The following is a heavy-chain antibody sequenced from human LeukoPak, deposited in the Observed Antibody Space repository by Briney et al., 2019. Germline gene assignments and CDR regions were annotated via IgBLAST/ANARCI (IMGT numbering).Heavy chain of an antibody. Sequence: GESLQISCKGSGSNFTSYWIGWVRQMPGKGLEWMGIIYPGDSDTRYSPSFQGQVTISADKSISTAYLQWSSLKASDTAMYYCARQSGYCSSTSCPDYWGQGTLVTVSS. CDR3: ARQSGYCSSTSCPDY. CDR1: GSNFTSYW. J-gene: IGHJ4*02. CDR2: IYPGDSDT. D-gene: IGHD2-2*03. V-gene: IGHV5-51*01.